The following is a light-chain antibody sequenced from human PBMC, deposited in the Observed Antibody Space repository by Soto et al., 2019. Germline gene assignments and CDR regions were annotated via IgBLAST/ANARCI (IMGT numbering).Light chain of an antibody. J-gene: IGLJ1*01. Sequence: QSALTQPASVSGSPGQSITISCTGTSSDVGSYDLVSWYQQHPGTAPKLMIFEVNKRPSGVSNRFSGSKSGNTASLTISGLQAEDEADYYCCSYAGSSPYVFGTGTNVTVL. V-gene: IGLV2-23*02. CDR2: EVN. CDR3: CSYAGSSPYV. CDR1: SSDVGSYDL.